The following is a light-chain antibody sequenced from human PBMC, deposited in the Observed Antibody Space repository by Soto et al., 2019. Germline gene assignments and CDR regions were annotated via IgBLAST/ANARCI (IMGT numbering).Light chain of an antibody. V-gene: IGLV3-25*03. CDR2: KDS. Sequence: SYELTQPPSVSVYPRQTARITCSGDALPKQYAYWYQQKPGQAPVLVIYKDSERPSGIPERFSGSSSGTTVTLTISGVQAEDEADYYCQSADSSGTYVVFGGGTKLTVL. CDR1: ALPKQY. J-gene: IGLJ2*01. CDR3: QSADSSGTYVV.